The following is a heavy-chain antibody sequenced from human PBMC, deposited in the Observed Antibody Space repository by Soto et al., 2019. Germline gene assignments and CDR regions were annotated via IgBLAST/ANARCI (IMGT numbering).Heavy chain of an antibody. V-gene: IGHV1-18*01. CDR3: ARDYYDIFEGETVALTY. CDR1: GYTFTSYG. D-gene: IGHD3-9*01. Sequence: ASVKVSCKASGYTFTSYGISWVRQAPGQGLEWMGWISAYNGNTNYAQKLQGRVTMTTDTSTSTAYMELRSLRSDDTAVYYCARDYYDIFEGETVALTYWGQGTLVTVSS. J-gene: IGHJ4*02. CDR2: ISAYNGNT.